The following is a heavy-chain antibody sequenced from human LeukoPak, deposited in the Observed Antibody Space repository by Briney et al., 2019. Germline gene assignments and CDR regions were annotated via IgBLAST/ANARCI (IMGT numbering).Heavy chain of an antibody. Sequence: ASVKVSCKASGGTFSSHDFSWVRQAPGQGLEWMGGIIPILVRTNYAQKFQGRVTITADETTSTAYMELSSLRSGDTAVYYCARDAGGSGSYYNAGAHWFDPWGQGTLVTVSS. J-gene: IGHJ5*02. CDR3: ARDAGGSGSYYNAGAHWFDP. D-gene: IGHD3-10*01. V-gene: IGHV1-69*10. CDR1: GGTFSSHD. CDR2: IIPILVRT.